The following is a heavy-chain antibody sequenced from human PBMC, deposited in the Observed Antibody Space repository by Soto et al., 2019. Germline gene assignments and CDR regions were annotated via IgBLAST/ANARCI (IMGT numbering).Heavy chain of an antibody. Sequence: QVQLVESGGGVVPPGTSLRLSCAASGFALRSYSMHWVRQAPGKGLEWGAAMSFDGNSKYFADSVKGRFKISRDTSKNTWSLEMESLGVEDSALYHCTRGRSMIANDDFEYWGQGTQVTVSS. CDR3: TRGRSMIANDDFEY. J-gene: IGHJ4*02. V-gene: IGHV3-30-3*01. CDR2: MSFDGNSK. CDR1: GFALRSYS. D-gene: IGHD2-21*01.